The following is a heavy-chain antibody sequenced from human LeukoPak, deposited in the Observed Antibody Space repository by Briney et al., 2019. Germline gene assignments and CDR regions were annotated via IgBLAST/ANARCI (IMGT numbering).Heavy chain of an antibody. D-gene: IGHD2-21*02. CDR2: INHSGDTT. V-gene: IGHV1-46*01. CDR1: GYTFTKYY. Sequence: ASVSLSFKASGYTFTKYYMHWVRQAPGQGLERMGIINHSGDTTSYAQNIPGRVTMPRHTSTSTVYMELSSLRSEDTAIYSCARVCCGGDCYADSFDIWGQGTMVTVCS. CDR3: ARVCCGGDCYADSFDI. J-gene: IGHJ3*02.